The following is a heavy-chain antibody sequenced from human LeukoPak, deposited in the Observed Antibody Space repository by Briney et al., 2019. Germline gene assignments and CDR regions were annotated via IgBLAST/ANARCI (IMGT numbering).Heavy chain of an antibody. J-gene: IGHJ4*02. CDR3: AGRYYYDSSGYSAFDY. CDR1: GGSISSYY. D-gene: IGHD3-22*01. V-gene: IGHV4-59*12. CDR2: IYYSGST. Sequence: SETLSLTCTVSGGSISSYYWSWIRQPPGKGLEWIGYIYYSGSTYYNPSLKSRVTISVDTSKNQFSLKLSSVTAADTAVYYCAGRYYYDSSGYSAFDYWGQGTLVTVSS.